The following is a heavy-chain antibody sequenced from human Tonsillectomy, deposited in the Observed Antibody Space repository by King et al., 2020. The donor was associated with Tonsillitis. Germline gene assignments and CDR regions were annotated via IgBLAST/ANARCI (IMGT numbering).Heavy chain of an antibody. CDR3: ARVGYYYGSEALDY. Sequence: QLQESGPGLVKPSETLSLTCAVSGYSISTGYYWGWIRQPPGKGLEWIGSIYHSGSTSYNPSLKSRVTISVNTSKNQFSLKLSSVTAADTAVYYCARVGYYYGSEALDYWGQGTLVTVSS. D-gene: IGHD3-10*01. J-gene: IGHJ4*02. CDR2: IYHSGST. V-gene: IGHV4-38-2*01. CDR1: GYSISTGYY.